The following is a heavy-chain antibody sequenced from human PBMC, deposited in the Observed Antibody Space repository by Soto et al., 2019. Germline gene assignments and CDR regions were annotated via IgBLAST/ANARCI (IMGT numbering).Heavy chain of an antibody. D-gene: IGHD2-2*01. Sequence: ASVKVSCKASGYTFTGYYMHWVRQAPGQGPEWMGWINPNSGGTNYAQKFQGWVTMTRDTSISTAYMELSRLRSDDTAVYYCARDSEYCSSTSCPERRYFDYWGQGTLVTVSS. V-gene: IGHV1-2*04. CDR3: ARDSEYCSSTSCPERRYFDY. CDR2: INPNSGGT. CDR1: GYTFTGYY. J-gene: IGHJ4*02.